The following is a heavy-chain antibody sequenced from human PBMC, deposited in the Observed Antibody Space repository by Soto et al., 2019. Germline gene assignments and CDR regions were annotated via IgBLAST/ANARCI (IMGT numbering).Heavy chain of an antibody. CDR3: ARAPKYYDFWSGPYYFDY. CDR2: IYYSGST. V-gene: IGHV4-31*03. D-gene: IGHD3-3*01. Sequence: SSETLSLTCTVSGGSISSGGYYWSWIRQHPGKGLEWIGYIYYSGSTYYNPSLKSRVTISVDTSKNQFSLKLSSVTAADTAVYYCARAPKYYDFWSGPYYFDYWGQGTLVTVSS. CDR1: GGSISSGGYY. J-gene: IGHJ4*02.